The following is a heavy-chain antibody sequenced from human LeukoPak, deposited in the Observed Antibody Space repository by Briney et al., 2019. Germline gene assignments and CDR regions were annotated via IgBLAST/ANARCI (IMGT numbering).Heavy chain of an antibody. CDR2: IYYSKNT. Sequence: SGTLSLTCTVSGGSISSSSAYWGWIRQPPGKGLEWIGSIYYSKNTYYNPSLKSRVTISLDRSRNQFSLRLNSVTAADTAVYYCARGGNSAWYFDYWGQGTLVTVSS. CDR1: GGSISSSSAY. CDR3: ARGGNSAWYFDY. D-gene: IGHD6-19*01. J-gene: IGHJ4*02. V-gene: IGHV4-39*07.